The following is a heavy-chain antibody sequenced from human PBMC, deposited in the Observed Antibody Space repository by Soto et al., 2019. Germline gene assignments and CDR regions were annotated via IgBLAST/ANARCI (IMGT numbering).Heavy chain of an antibody. CDR3: AREGGPNRYYDFWSGYFGLGMDV. CDR1: GFTFSSYG. Sequence: PGGSLRLSCAASGFTFSSYGMHWVRQAPGKGLEWVAVIWYDGSNKYYADSVKGRFTISRDNSKNTLYLQMNSLRAEDTAVYYCAREGGPNRYYDFWSGYFGLGMDVWGQGTTVTVSS. CDR2: IWYDGSNK. D-gene: IGHD3-3*01. V-gene: IGHV3-33*01. J-gene: IGHJ6*02.